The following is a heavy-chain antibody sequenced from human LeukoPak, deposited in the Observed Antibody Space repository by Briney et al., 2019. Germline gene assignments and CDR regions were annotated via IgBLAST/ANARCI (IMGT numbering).Heavy chain of an antibody. D-gene: IGHD6-19*01. CDR2: LSGSGVST. J-gene: IGHJ6*02. CDR1: GFNFSNFA. V-gene: IGHV3-23*01. Sequence: PGGSLRLSCGASGFNFSNFAMSWARQAPGKGLEWVSTLSGSGVSTYYGDSVKGRFTISRDNSKNTLSLQMNRLRAEDAAVYYCSKSYSSGWYFGNGMDVWGQGTTVIVSS. CDR3: SKSYSSGWYFGNGMDV.